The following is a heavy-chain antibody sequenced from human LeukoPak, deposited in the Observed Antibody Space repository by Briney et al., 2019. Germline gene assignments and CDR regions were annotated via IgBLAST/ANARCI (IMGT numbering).Heavy chain of an antibody. D-gene: IGHD3-10*01. V-gene: IGHV3-53*01. CDR3: ARGGVIMIVPIF. J-gene: IGHJ4*02. CDR2: IYTGGST. CDR1: GFTVSSSY. Sequence: GGSLRLSCAASGFTVSSSYMSWVRQAPGKGLEWVSVIYTGGSTYYADSVKGRFTISRDNSKNTLYLQMNSLRADDTAVYYCARGGVIMIVPIFWGQGTLVTVSS.